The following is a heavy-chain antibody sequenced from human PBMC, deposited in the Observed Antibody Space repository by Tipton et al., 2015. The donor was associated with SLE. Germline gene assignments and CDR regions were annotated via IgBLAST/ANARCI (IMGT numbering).Heavy chain of an antibody. CDR1: GGSISSGSYY. Sequence: LRLSCTVSGGSISSGSYYWGWIRQPPGKGLEWIGSIYYSGSTYYNPSLKSRVTMSVDTSKNQFSLNLSSVTAADTAVYYCARLGYYDSSAGCWGQGTLVTVSS. D-gene: IGHD3-22*01. CDR3: ARLGYYDSSAGC. V-gene: IGHV4-39*01. J-gene: IGHJ4*02. CDR2: IYYSGST.